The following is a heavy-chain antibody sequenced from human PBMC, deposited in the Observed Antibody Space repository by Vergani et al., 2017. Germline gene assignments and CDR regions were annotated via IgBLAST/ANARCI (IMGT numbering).Heavy chain of an antibody. CDR1: GFTFNSYG. CDR3: ARSELIFGVVIRTFDY. V-gene: IGHV3-30*02. Sequence: QVQLVESGGGVVQPGGSLRLSCAASGFTFNSYGMHWVRQAPGKGLEWVASIRSDESRRYYGDSMEGPFTISRDNAKNSLYLQMNSLRAEDTAVYYCARSELIFGVVIRTFDYWGQGTVVTVSS. J-gene: IGHJ4*02. D-gene: IGHD3-3*02. CDR2: IRSDESRR.